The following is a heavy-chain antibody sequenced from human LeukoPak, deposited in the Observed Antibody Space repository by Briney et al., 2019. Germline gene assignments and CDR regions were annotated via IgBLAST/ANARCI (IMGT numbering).Heavy chain of an antibody. Sequence: GASVKVSCKASGYTFTSYDINWVRQATGQGLEWMGWMNPNSGNTGYAQKFQGRDNSKNTLYLQMNSLRAEDTAVYYCAKPSYYDFWSASLGWFDPWGQGTLVTVSS. CDR3: AKPSYYDFWSASLGWFDP. CDR1: GYTFTSYD. J-gene: IGHJ5*02. CDR2: MNPNSGNT. V-gene: IGHV1-8*01. D-gene: IGHD3-3*01.